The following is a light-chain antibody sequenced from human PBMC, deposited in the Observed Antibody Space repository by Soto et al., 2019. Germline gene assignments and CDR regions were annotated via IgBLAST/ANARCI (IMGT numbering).Light chain of an antibody. V-gene: IGKV1-39*01. CDR3: QQSYSSPMYT. Sequence: DIQMTQSPSSLSASVGDRVMITCRASQTISTYLNWYQQKPGPAPKLLIYDAFTLQSGVPSRFSGSGSGTDFTLIISNRQPEDVATVYCQQSYSSPMYTFGQGTKVEIK. CDR2: DAF. J-gene: IGKJ2*01. CDR1: QTISTY.